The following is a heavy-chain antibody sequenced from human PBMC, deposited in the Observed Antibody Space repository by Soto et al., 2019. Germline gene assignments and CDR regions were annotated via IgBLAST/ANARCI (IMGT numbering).Heavy chain of an antibody. D-gene: IGHD3-10*01. CDR1: GYTFTSYD. J-gene: IGHJ6*03. V-gene: IGHV1-8*01. CDR2: MNPNSGNT. CDR3: ARTPYYYGSGSYYNGRSYYYYYYMDV. Sequence: QVQLVQSGAEVKKPGASVKVSCKASGYTFTSYDINWVRQATGQGLEWMGWMNPNSGNTGYAQKFQGRVTMTRNTSIITAYMELSSLRSEDTAVYYCARTPYYYGSGSYYNGRSYYYYYYMDVWGKGTTVTVSS.